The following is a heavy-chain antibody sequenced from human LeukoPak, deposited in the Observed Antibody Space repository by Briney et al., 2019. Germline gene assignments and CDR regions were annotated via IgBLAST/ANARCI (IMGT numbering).Heavy chain of an antibody. CDR3: ARGRGYYDSSGYYHYFDY. D-gene: IGHD3-22*01. J-gene: IGHJ4*02. V-gene: IGHV4-34*01. CDR2: INHSGST. Sequence: SETLSFTCAVYGGSFSGYYWSWIRQPPGKGLEWIGEINHSGSTNYNPSLKSRVTISVDTSKNQFSLKLSSVTAADTAVYYCARGRGYYDSSGYYHYFDYWGQGTLVTVSS. CDR1: GGSFSGYY.